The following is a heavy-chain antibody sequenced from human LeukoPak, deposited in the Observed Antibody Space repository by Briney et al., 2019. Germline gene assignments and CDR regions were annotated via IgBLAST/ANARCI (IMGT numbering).Heavy chain of an antibody. CDR2: ISWDGGST. D-gene: IGHD2-15*01. CDR1: GFTFDDYT. CDR3: AKDKTRNCSGGSCYQGPFDY. J-gene: IGHJ4*02. Sequence: GGSLRLSCAASGFTFDDYTMHWVRQAPGKGLGWVSLISWDGGSTYYADSVKGRFTISRDNSKNSLYLQMNSLRTEDTALYYCAKDKTRNCSGGSCYQGPFDYWGQGTLVTVSS. V-gene: IGHV3-43*01.